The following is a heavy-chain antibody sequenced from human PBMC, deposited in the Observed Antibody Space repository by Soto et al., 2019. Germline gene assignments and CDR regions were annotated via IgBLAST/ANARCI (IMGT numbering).Heavy chain of an antibody. CDR1: GFTFSSYG. CDR3: ARDLGSGWYRGGDY. Sequence: QVQLVESGGGVVQPGRSLRLSCAASGFTFSSYGMHWVRQAPGKGLEWVAIIWYDGSNKYYADSVKGRFTISRDNSKNTLYLQMNSLRAEDTAVYYCARDLGSGWYRGGDYWGQGTLVTVSS. CDR2: IWYDGSNK. J-gene: IGHJ4*02. V-gene: IGHV3-33*01. D-gene: IGHD6-19*01.